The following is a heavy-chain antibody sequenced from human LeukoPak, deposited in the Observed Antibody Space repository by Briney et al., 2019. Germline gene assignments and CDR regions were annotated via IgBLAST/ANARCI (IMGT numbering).Heavy chain of an antibody. CDR1: GFTFSIYW. V-gene: IGHV3-7*03. CDR2: IKQDGSEK. D-gene: IGHD3-10*01. CDR3: AKDFIGYFDY. J-gene: IGHJ4*02. Sequence: GGSLRLSCAASGFTFSIYWMTWVRQAPGKGLEWVANIKQDGSEKYYVDSVKGRFTISRDTAKNSLFLQMNSLRAEDTAVYYCAKDFIGYFDYWGQGTLVTVSS.